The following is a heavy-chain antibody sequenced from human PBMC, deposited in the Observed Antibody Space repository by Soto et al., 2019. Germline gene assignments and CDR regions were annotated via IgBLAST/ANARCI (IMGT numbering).Heavy chain of an antibody. V-gene: IGHV1-3*01. CDR1: GDTFTSYA. CDR3: ARGITLPTPLDY. J-gene: IGHJ4*02. D-gene: IGHD1-20*01. Sequence: ASVKVSCKASGDTFTSYAMHWVRQAPGQRLEWMGWINAGNGNTKYSQKFQGRVTITRDTSASTAYMELSGLRSEDTAVYYCARGITLPTPLDYWGQGTLVTVSS. CDR2: INAGNGNT.